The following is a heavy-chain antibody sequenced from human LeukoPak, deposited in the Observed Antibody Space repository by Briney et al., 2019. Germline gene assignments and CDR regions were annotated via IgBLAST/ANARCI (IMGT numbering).Heavy chain of an antibody. CDR2: INPNSGGT. J-gene: IGHJ5*02. CDR1: GYTFTGYY. CDR3: ARARSCSGGSCYNWFDP. Sequence: ASVKVSCKASGYTFTGYYMHWVRQAPGQGLEWMGWINPNSGGTNYAQKFQGRVTMTRDTSISTAYMELRSLRSDDTAVYYCARARSCSGGSCYNWFDPWGQGTLVTVSS. D-gene: IGHD2-15*01. V-gene: IGHV1-2*02.